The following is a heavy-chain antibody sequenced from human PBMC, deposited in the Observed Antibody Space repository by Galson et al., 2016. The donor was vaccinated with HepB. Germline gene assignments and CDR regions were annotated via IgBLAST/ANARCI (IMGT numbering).Heavy chain of an antibody. J-gene: IGHJ2*01. V-gene: IGHV4-59*01. CDR2: IYYSGST. D-gene: IGHD4-23*01. CDR1: GGSISSYY. Sequence: SETLSLTCTVSGGSISSYYWSWTRQPPGKGLEWIGYIYYSGSTNYNPSLKSRVTISVDTSKNQFSLKLSSVTAADTAVYYCARPFGGPPGGEHWYFDLWGRGTLVTVSS. CDR3: ARPFGGPPGGEHWYFDL.